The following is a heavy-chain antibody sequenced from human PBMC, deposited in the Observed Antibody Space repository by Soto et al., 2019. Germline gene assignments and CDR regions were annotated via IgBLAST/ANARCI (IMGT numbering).Heavy chain of an antibody. Sequence: ASVKVSCKASGYSFTDCHIHWVRQAPGQGLEWLGRINPKSGGTSTAQKFQGWVTMTTDTSISTASMELTRLTSDDTAIYYCARGDSTXCSNGVCSFFYNHDMDVWGQGTTVTVSS. J-gene: IGHJ6*02. V-gene: IGHV1-2*04. CDR1: GYSFTDCH. CDR2: INPKSGGT. CDR3: ARGDSTXCSNGVCSFFYNHDMDV. D-gene: IGHD2-8*01.